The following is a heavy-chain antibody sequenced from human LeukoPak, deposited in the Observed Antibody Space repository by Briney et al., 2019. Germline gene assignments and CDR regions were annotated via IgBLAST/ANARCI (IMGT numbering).Heavy chain of an antibody. D-gene: IGHD3-9*01. V-gene: IGHV3-23*01. CDR2: ISGSGGST. CDR3: AKDSYYDILTGYYNNYVFDY. Sequence: TGGSLTLSCAASGFTFSSYAMSWVRQAPGKGLEWVSAISGSGGSTYYADSVKGRFTISRDNSKNTLYLQMNSLRAEDPAVYYCAKDSYYDILTGYYNNYVFDYWGQGTLVTVSS. J-gene: IGHJ4*02. CDR1: GFTFSSYA.